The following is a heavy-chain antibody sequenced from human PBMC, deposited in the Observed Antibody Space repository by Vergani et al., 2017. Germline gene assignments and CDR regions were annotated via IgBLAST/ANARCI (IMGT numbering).Heavy chain of an antibody. CDR2: VFHSGGA. CDR3: ARQFWVSQGVGAFET. V-gene: IGHV4-38-2*02. D-gene: IGHD3-16*01. J-gene: IGHJ3*02. CDR1: GYSISRGYY. Sequence: QVQLQESGPGLVKPSETLSLTCSVSGYSISRGYYWGWIRQPPGKGLEWIATVFHSGGAYYNPSLRRRVAISVETSKNQFSLRLTTLTAADTAVYYCARQFWVSQGVGAFETGGGGTEVSVSS.